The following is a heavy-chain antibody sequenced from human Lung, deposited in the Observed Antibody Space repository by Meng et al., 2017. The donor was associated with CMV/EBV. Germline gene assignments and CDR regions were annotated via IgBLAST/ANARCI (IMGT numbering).Heavy chain of an antibody. V-gene: IGHV4-59*01. CDR3: ARDWQGGAEPYGMDV. CDR2: MYYSRDA. D-gene: IGHD1-14*01. J-gene: IGHJ6*02. Sequence: SETLSLTCTVSGGSITSYYWSWIRQPPGKGLEWIAYMYYSRDASYNPSLRSRVTVSVDTSKSQFSLQLSSVTAAETAVYYCARDWQGGAEPYGMDVWGQGTTVTVSS. CDR1: GGSITSYY.